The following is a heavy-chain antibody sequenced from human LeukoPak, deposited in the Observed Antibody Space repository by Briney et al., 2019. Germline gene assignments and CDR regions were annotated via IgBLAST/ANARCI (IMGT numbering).Heavy chain of an antibody. D-gene: IGHD4-17*01. J-gene: IGHJ4*02. V-gene: IGHV4-59*01. CDR3: ARADVSEYGDYAAFDY. Sequence: PSETLSLTCTVSGGSISSYYWSWIRQPPGKGLEWIGNIYYSGSTNYSPSLKRRVTISVDTSKNQFSLKVSSVTAADTAVYYCARADVSEYGDYAAFDYWGQGTLVTVSS. CDR2: IYYSGST. CDR1: GGSISSYY.